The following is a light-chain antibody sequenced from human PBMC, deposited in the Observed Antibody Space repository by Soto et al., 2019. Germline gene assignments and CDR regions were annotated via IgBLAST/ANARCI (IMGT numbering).Light chain of an antibody. CDR1: NSDVGGYNS. V-gene: IGLV2-14*01. J-gene: IGLJ1*01. CDR2: DVS. CDR3: SSYTSITALV. Sequence: QSALTQPASVSGSPGQSITISCTGTNSDVGGYNSVSWYQQHPGKVLKIMIYDVSIRPSGVPDRFSGSKSGNTASLTISGLQAEDEADYYCSSYTSITALVFGTGTKVTVL.